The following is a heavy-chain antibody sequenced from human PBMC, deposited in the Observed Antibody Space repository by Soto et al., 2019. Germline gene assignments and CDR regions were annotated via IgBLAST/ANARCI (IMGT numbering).Heavy chain of an antibody. Sequence: PSETPSLTCTVSGGSISNYYWSWIRQPPGKGLEWIGYIYYSGSTNHKTSLKSRVTVSVDTSKNQVSLKVSSVTAANTAVYFCARHDYYYDGMDVWGQGTSVTVS. CDR2: IYYSGST. J-gene: IGHJ6*02. CDR3: ARHDYYYDGMDV. CDR1: GGSISNYY. V-gene: IGHV4-59*08.